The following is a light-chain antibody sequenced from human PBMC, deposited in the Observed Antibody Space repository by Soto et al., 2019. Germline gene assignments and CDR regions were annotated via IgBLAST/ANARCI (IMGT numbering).Light chain of an antibody. V-gene: IGLV4-69*01. CDR2: VNSDGSH. CDR1: SRHSSYA. CDR3: QTWGTGPWV. Sequence: QPVLTQSPSASASLGASVNLTCTLSSRHSSYAIAWHQQQPEKGPRYLMKVNSDGSHSKGDGIPDRFSGSSSGAERYLTISSLQSEDEADYCCQTWGTGPWVFGGGTKLTVL. J-gene: IGLJ3*02.